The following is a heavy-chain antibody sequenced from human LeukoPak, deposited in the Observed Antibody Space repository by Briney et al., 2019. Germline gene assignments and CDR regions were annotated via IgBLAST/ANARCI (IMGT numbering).Heavy chain of an antibody. CDR3: ASLGKLGYYFDY. J-gene: IGHJ4*02. CDR2: IYYSGRT. CDR1: NGSISSSSYY. Sequence: PSETLSLTCTVSNGSISSSSYYWGWVRQPPGKGLEWIGTIYYSGRTYYNPSLESRLTISVDTSKNQFSLKLSSVTAADTAVYYCASLGKLGYYFDYWGQGTLVTVSS. V-gene: IGHV4-39*01. D-gene: IGHD3-16*01.